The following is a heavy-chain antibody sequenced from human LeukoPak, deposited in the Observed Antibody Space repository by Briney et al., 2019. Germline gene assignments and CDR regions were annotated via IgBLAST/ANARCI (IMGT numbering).Heavy chain of an antibody. Sequence: GGSLRLSCVASGFTFSDYYMGWIRQAPGKGLEWISYISNSDGTTYYAESVQGRFTISRDNAKNSLYLQMNSLGAEDTAVYYCARVSTYWGQGTLVTVSS. CDR2: ISNSDGTT. CDR3: ARVSTY. J-gene: IGHJ4*02. V-gene: IGHV3-11*04. CDR1: GFTFSDYY.